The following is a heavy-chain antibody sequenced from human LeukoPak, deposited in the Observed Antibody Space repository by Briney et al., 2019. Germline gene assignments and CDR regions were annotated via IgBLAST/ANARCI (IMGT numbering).Heavy chain of an antibody. CDR3: ARDGGSIVGPYYYYMDV. Sequence: SVKVSCKASGGTFSSYAISWVRQAPGQGLEWMGGIIPIFGTANYAQKFQGRVTITADESTSTDYMELSSLRSEDTAVYYCARDGGSIVGPYYYYMDVWGKGTTVTISS. CDR1: GGTFSSYA. CDR2: IIPIFGTA. V-gene: IGHV1-69*13. D-gene: IGHD1-26*01. J-gene: IGHJ6*03.